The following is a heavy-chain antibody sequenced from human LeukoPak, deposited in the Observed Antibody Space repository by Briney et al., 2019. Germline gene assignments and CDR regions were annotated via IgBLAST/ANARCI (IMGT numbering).Heavy chain of an antibody. Sequence: GGSLRLSCAASGFTFSSYAMSWVRQAPGKGLEWVSAISGSGGSTYYADSVKGRFTISRDNSKNTLYLQMNSLRAEDTAVYYCAEDGSLLLTFDYWGQGTLVTVSS. D-gene: IGHD3-10*01. CDR3: AEDGSLLLTFDY. CDR1: GFTFSSYA. CDR2: ISGSGGST. V-gene: IGHV3-23*01. J-gene: IGHJ4*02.